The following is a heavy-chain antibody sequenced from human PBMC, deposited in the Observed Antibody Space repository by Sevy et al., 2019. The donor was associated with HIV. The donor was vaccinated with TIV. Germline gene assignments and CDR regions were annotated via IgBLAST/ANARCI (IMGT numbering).Heavy chain of an antibody. CDR3: AKNTAAAGVVGFDY. D-gene: IGHD6-13*01. Sequence: GGSLRLSCAASGFTFSHYGMHWVRQAPGKGLEWVTFIQYDGNNKYYADSVKGRFTISRDNSKNMFFLQMNDLRAEDTALYYCAKNTAAAGVVGFDYWGQGALVTVSS. V-gene: IGHV3-30*02. J-gene: IGHJ4*02. CDR2: IQYDGNNK. CDR1: GFTFSHYG.